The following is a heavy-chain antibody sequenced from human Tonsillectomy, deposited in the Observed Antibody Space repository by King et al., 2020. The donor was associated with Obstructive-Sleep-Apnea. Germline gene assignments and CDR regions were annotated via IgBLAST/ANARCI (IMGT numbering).Heavy chain of an antibody. J-gene: IGHJ4*02. V-gene: IGHV3-30*04. CDR2: TSFDGSQK. D-gene: IGHD2-15*01. CDR1: GFAFRDYA. Sequence: VQLVESGGGVVQPGRSLRLSCVASGFAFRDYAMHWVRQAPGKGLEWVAGTSFDGSQKNSADSVKVRFTISRDNSENTLYLQMNSLRPEDTAVYYCTTERGGWELHFEFWGQGTLVTVSS. CDR3: TTERGGWELHFEF.